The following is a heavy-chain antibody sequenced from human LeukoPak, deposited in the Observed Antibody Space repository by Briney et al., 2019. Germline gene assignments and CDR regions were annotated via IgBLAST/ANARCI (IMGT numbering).Heavy chain of an antibody. CDR2: ISGSGGST. Sequence: GGSLRLSCAASGFTFSSYAMSWVRQAPGKGLEWVSAISGSGGSTYYADSVKGRFTISRDNSKNTLYLQMNSLRAEDTAVYYCASFDYGGNGPSGTTYFQHWGQGTLVTVSS. CDR1: GFTFSSYA. V-gene: IGHV3-23*01. D-gene: IGHD4-23*01. CDR3: ASFDYGGNGPSGTTYFQH. J-gene: IGHJ1*01.